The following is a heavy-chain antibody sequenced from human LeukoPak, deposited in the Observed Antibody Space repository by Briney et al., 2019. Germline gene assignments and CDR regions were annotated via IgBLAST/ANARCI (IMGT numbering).Heavy chain of an antibody. CDR2: IYYSGST. J-gene: IGHJ4*02. CDR1: GGSISSTTSY. Sequence: SETLSLTCPVSGGSISSTTSYWGWIRQPPGKGLEWIGRIYYSGSTFYNPSLKSRVTISVDTSKNQLSLRLSSVTAADTAVYYCARHGSTDYFDYWGQGTLVTVSS. D-gene: IGHD2-2*03. V-gene: IGHV4-39*01. CDR3: ARHGSTDYFDY.